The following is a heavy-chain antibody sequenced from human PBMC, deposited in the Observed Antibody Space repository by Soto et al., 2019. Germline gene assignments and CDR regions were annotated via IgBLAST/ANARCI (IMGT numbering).Heavy chain of an antibody. CDR2: IIPIFGTA. V-gene: IGHV1-69*13. D-gene: IGHD1-26*01. CDR3: ANGGSYQDYYGMDV. CDR1: GGTFSSYA. Sequence: GASVKVSCKASGGTFSSYAISWVRQAPGQGLEWMGGIIPIFGTANYAQKFQGRVTITADESTSTAYMELSSLRSEDTAVYYCANGGSYQDYYGMDVWGQGTTVTVSS. J-gene: IGHJ6*02.